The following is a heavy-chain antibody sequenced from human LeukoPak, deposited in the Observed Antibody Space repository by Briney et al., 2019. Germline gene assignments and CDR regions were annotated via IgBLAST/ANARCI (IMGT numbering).Heavy chain of an antibody. Sequence: GALRLSCVASGFTFSSYSMNWVRQAPGKRLEWVSYISSSSSTIYYADSVKGRFTISRDNAKNSLYLQMNSLRAEDTAVYYCARDLWSGYYVFDYWGQGTLVTVSS. CDR2: ISSSSSTI. CDR1: GFTFSSYS. V-gene: IGHV3-48*01. D-gene: IGHD3-3*01. J-gene: IGHJ4*02. CDR3: ARDLWSGYYVFDY.